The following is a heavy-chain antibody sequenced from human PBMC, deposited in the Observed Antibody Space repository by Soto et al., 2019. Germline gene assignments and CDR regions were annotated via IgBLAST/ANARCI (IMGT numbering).Heavy chain of an antibody. CDR2: IYYIGST. CDR1: GGSISIYY. D-gene: IGHD3-22*01. V-gene: IGHV4-59*12. CDR3: ARGNYYDRSGYYYPVAFDI. J-gene: IGHJ3*02. Sequence: SETLSLTCTVSGGSISIYYWSWIRQPPGKGLEWVGYIYYIGSTTYNPSLKSRVTISVDTSKTQFSLKLSSVTAAGTAVYYCARGNYYDRSGYYYPVAFDIWGQWTMVTVS.